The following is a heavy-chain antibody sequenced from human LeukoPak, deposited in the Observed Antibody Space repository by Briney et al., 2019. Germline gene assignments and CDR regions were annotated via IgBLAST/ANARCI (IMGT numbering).Heavy chain of an antibody. J-gene: IGHJ3*02. D-gene: IGHD6-13*01. CDR1: GFTFSSYA. V-gene: IGHV3-23*01. CDR2: ISGSGGST. CDR3: AKAKDSSSWYGDAFDI. Sequence: GGSLRLSCAASGFTFSSYAMSWVRQAPGKGLEWVSDISGSGGSTYYADSVKGRFTISRDNSKNTLYPQMNSLRAEDTAVYYCAKAKDSSSWYGDAFDIWGQGTMVTVSS.